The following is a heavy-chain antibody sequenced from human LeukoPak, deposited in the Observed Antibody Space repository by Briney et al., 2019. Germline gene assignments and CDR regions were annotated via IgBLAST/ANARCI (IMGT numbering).Heavy chain of an antibody. D-gene: IGHD1-26*01. CDR3: ARTTSGSLGLFDY. J-gene: IGHJ4*02. CDR2: IYYSGST. CDR1: GGSISSYY. Sequence: SEPLSLTCTVSGGSISSYYWSWIRQPPGKGLEWIGYIYYSGSTNYNPSLKSRVTISVDTSKNQFSLKLSSVTAADTAVYYCARTTSGSLGLFDYWGQGTLVTVSS. V-gene: IGHV4-59*01.